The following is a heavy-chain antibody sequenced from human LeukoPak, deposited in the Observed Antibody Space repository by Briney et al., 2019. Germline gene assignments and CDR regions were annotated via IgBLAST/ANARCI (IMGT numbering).Heavy chain of an antibody. D-gene: IGHD2/OR15-2a*01. Sequence: GGSLRLSCAASGLTFRNHGMHWIRQAPGKGLEWVAIIWYDGSNKYYAASVNGRFTISRDNSKNTLYLQMNSLRDDDTAVYYCVRDRGALQYFDYWGQGTLVTVSS. CDR1: GLTFRNHG. CDR3: VRDRGALQYFDY. J-gene: IGHJ4*02. CDR2: IWYDGSNK. V-gene: IGHV3-33*01.